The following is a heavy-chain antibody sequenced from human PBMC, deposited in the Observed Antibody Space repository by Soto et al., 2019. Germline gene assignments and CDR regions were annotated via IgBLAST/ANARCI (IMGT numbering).Heavy chain of an antibody. CDR3: AISPRGTRTFHF. V-gene: IGHV4-34*01. D-gene: IGHD1-1*01. Sequence: SETLSLTCAVYGGSFSGYYWSWIRQPPGKGLEWIGEINHSGSTNYNPSLKSRVTISVDTSKNQFSLKLSSVAAADTAVYYCAISPRGTRTFHFCGQGTLGTGSS. CDR1: GGSFSGYY. J-gene: IGHJ4*02. CDR2: INHSGST.